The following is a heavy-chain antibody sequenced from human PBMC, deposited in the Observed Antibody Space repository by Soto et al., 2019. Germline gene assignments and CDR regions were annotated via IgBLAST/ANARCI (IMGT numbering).Heavy chain of an antibody. Sequence: EVQLVESGGGLVKPGGSLRLSCAASGFTFSSYSMNWVRQAPGKGLEWVSSISSSSSYIYYADSVKGRFTLSRDNAKNSLYLQMNSLRAEDTAVYYCARPLRTTVTPTAFDIWGQGTMVTVSS. CDR1: GFTFSSYS. J-gene: IGHJ3*02. V-gene: IGHV3-21*01. CDR2: ISSSSSYI. D-gene: IGHD4-17*01. CDR3: ARPLRTTVTPTAFDI.